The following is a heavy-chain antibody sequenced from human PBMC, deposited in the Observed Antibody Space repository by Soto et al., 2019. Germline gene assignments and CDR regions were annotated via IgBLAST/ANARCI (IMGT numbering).Heavy chain of an antibody. D-gene: IGHD3-10*01. CDR1: GYTFTSYA. V-gene: IGHV1-3*01. J-gene: IGHJ6*02. Sequence: GASVKVSCKASGYTFTSYAMHWVRQAPGQRLEWMGWINAGNGNTKYSQKFQGRVTITRDTSASTAYMELSSLRSEDTAVYYCAREAGLLWFGELLSASYGMDVWGQGTTVTVYS. CDR2: INAGNGNT. CDR3: AREAGLLWFGELLSASYGMDV.